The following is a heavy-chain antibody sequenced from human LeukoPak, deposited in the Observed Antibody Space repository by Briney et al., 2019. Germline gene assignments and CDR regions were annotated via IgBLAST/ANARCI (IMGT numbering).Heavy chain of an antibody. CDR3: ERDRGLIVGAAVAY. D-gene: IGHD1-26*01. CDR2: IIPIFGTA. Sequence: SVKVSCKASGGTFSSYAISWVRQAPGQGLEWMGRIIPIFGTANYAQKFQGRVTITTDESTSTAYMELSSLRSEGTAVYYCERDRGLIVGAAVAYWGQGTLVTVSS. J-gene: IGHJ4*02. CDR1: GGTFSSYA. V-gene: IGHV1-69*05.